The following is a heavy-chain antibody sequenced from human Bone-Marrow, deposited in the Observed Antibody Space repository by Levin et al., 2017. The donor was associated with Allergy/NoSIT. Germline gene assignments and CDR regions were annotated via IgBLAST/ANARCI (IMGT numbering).Heavy chain of an antibody. J-gene: IGHJ4*02. CDR3: AREEIDDYVWENYRAGHFHY. V-gene: IGHV5-51*01. Sequence: GESLKISCTTSGYTFAGYWIAWVRQMPGKGLEWMGIIYPGDSDITYSPSFEGQVTISADKSINTVYLQWGSLRPSDTAMYYCAREEIDDYVWENYRAGHFHYWGQGTLVTVSS. CDR1: GYTFAGYW. D-gene: IGHD3-16*02. CDR2: IYPGDSDI.